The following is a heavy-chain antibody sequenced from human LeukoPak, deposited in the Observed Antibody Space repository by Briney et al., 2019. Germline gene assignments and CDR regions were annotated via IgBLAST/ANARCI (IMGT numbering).Heavy chain of an antibody. J-gene: IGHJ5*02. D-gene: IGHD3-16*02. CDR3: AKVGSGYYDYVWGSYRDNWFDP. V-gene: IGHV3-23*01. CDR1: GFTFSSYA. Sequence: GGSLRLSCAASGFTFSSYAMSWVRQAPGKGLEWVSAISGSGGSTYYADSVKGRFTISRDNSKNTLYLQMNSLRAEDTAVYYCAKVGSGYYDYVWGSYRDNWFDPWGQGTLVTVSS. CDR2: ISGSGGST.